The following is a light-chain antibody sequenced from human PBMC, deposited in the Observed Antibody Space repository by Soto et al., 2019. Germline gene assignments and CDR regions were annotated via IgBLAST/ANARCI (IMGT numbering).Light chain of an antibody. J-gene: IGKJ1*01. Sequence: EIVLTQSPGTLSLSPGERATLSCKASQSVSSNFFACYQRKPGQAPRLLVYGASYTATDIPYRFSGSGSGKYFPLTITRLEQEDFAVYYWQQYGTSPPTFGQGTKVEI. CDR3: QQYGTSPPT. CDR2: GAS. V-gene: IGKV3-20*01. CDR1: QSVSSNF.